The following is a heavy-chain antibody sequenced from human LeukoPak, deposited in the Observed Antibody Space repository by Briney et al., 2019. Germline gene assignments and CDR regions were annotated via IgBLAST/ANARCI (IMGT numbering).Heavy chain of an antibody. CDR1: GYTFASYG. V-gene: IGHV1-69*13. Sequence: SVKVSCKASGYTFASYGISWVRQAPGQGLEWMGGIIPIFGTANYAQKFQGRVTITADESTSTAYMELSSLRSEDTAVYYCARGAHSGEYYFDYWGQGTLVTVSS. D-gene: IGHD3-10*01. CDR3: ARGAHSGEYYFDY. J-gene: IGHJ4*02. CDR2: IIPIFGTA.